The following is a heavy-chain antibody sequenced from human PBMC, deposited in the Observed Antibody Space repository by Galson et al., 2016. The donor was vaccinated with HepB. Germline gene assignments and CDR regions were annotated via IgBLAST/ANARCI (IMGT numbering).Heavy chain of an antibody. CDR2: INTNTGNP. Sequence: SVKVSCKASGYTFTSYAMNWVRQAPGQGLEWMGWINTNTGNPTYAQGFTGRFVFSLDTSVTTAYLQINSLKAEDTAVYDGARDGVVTTPRANWFDPWGQGTLVTVSS. J-gene: IGHJ5*02. CDR1: GYTFTSYA. D-gene: IGHD2-21*02. V-gene: IGHV7-4-1*02. CDR3: ARDGVVTTPRANWFDP.